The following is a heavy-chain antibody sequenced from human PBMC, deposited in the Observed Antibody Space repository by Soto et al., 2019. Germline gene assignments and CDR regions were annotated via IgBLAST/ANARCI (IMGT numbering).Heavy chain of an antibody. J-gene: IGHJ6*02. D-gene: IGHD3-3*01. CDR1: GFTFTSSA. CDR3: AADPNLTTIFGVEFYYYYGMDV. V-gene: IGHV1-58*01. Sequence: GASVKVSCKASGFTFTSSAVQWVRQARGQRLEWIGWIVVGSGNTNYAQKFQERVTITRDMSTSTAYMELSSLRSEDTAVYYCAADPNLTTIFGVEFYYYYGMDVWGQGTTVTVSS. CDR2: IVVGSGNT.